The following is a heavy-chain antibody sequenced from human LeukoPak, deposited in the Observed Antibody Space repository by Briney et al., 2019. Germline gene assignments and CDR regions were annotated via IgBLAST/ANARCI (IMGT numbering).Heavy chain of an antibody. J-gene: IGHJ4*02. Sequence: SETLSLTCTVSGDSISSYYWSWIRQHPGKGLEWIGYIYYSGSTYYNPSLKSRVTISVDTSKNQFSLKLSSVTAADTAVYYCARVGGSEPFDYWGQGTLVTVSS. CDR2: IYYSGST. V-gene: IGHV4-59*06. D-gene: IGHD3-10*01. CDR3: ARVGGSEPFDY. CDR1: GDSISSYY.